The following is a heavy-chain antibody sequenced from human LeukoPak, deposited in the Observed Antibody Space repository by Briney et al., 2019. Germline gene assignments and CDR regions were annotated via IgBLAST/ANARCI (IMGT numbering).Heavy chain of an antibody. V-gene: IGHV1-69*05. CDR3: ASNLYYDFWSGYYYYYYYMDV. Sequence: SVKVSCKASGGTFSSYAISWVRQAPGQGLEWMGGIIPIFGTANYAQKFQGRVTITTDESTSTAYMELSSLRSEDTAVYYCASNLYYDFWSGYYYYYYYMDVWGKGTTVTVSS. D-gene: IGHD3-3*01. CDR2: IIPIFGTA. J-gene: IGHJ6*03. CDR1: GGTFSSYA.